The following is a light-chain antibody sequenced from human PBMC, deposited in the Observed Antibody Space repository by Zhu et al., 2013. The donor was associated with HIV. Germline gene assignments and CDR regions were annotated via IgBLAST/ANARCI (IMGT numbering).Light chain of an antibody. V-gene: IGKV1-33*01. Sequence: DIEMTQSPSSLSASVGDRVTITCQASQDIIDYLNWYQHKPGEAPKLLIYDASKLQSGVPTRFSGTGSGTRFTFTISSLQPEDVATYYCQHYDNFPRITFGQGTRLDLK. J-gene: IGKJ5*01. CDR3: QHYDNFPRIT. CDR2: DAS. CDR1: QDIIDY.